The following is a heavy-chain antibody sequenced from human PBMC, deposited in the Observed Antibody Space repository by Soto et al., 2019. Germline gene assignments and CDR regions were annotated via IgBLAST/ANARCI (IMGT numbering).Heavy chain of an antibody. CDR2: INAGNGNT. V-gene: IGHV1-3*01. CDR1: GYTFTSYA. J-gene: IGHJ3*02. D-gene: IGHD4-17*01. CDR3: AREAYGKLSAFDI. Sequence: QVQLVQSGAEVKKPGASVKVSCKASGYTFTSYAMHWVRKATGQRLEWMGWINAGNGNTKYSQKFQGRVTITRDTSASTAYMELSSLRSEDTAVYYCAREAYGKLSAFDIWGQGTMVTVSS.